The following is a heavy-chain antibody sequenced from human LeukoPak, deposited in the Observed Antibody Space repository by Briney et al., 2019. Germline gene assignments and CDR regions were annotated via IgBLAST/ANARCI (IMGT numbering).Heavy chain of an antibody. Sequence: GGSLTLSCAASGLAFSRYNMNWVRQAPGKGLEWVSSIGTSSNNIYYTDSVKGRFTISRDNAKNTLYLHMNSLRAEDTAVYYCTANWFDPWGQGTLVTVSS. J-gene: IGHJ5*02. CDR3: TANWFDP. CDR1: GLAFSRYN. CDR2: IGTSSNNI. V-gene: IGHV3-21*01.